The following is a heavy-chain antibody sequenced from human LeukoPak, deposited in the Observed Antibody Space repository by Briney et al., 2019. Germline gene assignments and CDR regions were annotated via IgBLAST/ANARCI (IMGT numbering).Heavy chain of an antibody. CDR3: ARSDYGDYRPNDAFDI. CDR2: IRYDGGNI. D-gene: IGHD4-17*01. V-gene: IGHV3-30*02. J-gene: IGHJ3*02. CDR1: GFTFSNYG. Sequence: GGSLRLSCAASGFTFSNYGMHWVRQAPGKGLEWMAFIRYDGGNIHYADSVKGRFTISRDNAKNTLYLRMNSLRAEDTAVYYCARSDYGDYRPNDAFDIWGQGTMVTVSS.